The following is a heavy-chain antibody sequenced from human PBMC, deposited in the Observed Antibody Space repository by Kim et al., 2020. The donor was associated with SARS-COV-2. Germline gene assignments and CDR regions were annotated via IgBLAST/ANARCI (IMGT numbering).Heavy chain of an antibody. CDR2: ISSSSSTI. CDR1: GFTFSSYS. CDR3: ARGAATAMVTIYYYYGMDV. V-gene: IGHV3-48*02. J-gene: IGHJ6*02. D-gene: IGHD5-18*01. Sequence: GGSLRLSCAASGFTFSSYSMNWVRQAPGKGLEWVSYISSSSSTIYYADSVKDRFTISRDNAKNSLYPQMNSLRDEDTAVYYCARGAATAMVTIYYYYGMDVWGQGTTVTVSS.